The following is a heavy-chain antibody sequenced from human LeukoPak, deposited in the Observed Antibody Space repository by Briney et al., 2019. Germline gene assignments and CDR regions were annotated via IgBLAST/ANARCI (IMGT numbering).Heavy chain of an antibody. V-gene: IGHV4-39*07. CDR2: IYDSGST. J-gene: IGHJ4*02. CDR3: ATSRSGSYYFDY. Sequence: SETLSLTCTVSGGSIRSSYYYWGWIRQPPGKGLEWIGSIYDSGSTYYNPSLKSRVTISVDTSKNQFSLKLNSVTAADTAVYYCATSRSGSYYFDYWGQGTLVTVSS. D-gene: IGHD1-26*01. CDR1: GGSIRSSYYY.